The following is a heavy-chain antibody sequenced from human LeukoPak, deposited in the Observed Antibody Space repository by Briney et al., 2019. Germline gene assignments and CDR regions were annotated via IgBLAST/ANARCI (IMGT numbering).Heavy chain of an antibody. Sequence: ASVKVSCKASGYTFTSYYMHWVRQAPGQGLEWMGIINPSGGSTSYAQKFQGRVTMTRDTSTSTVYMELSSLRSEDTAVYYCARGEHIVVVTAQGYYGMDVWGQGTTVTVSS. CDR1: GYTFTSYY. D-gene: IGHD2-21*02. CDR2: INPSGGST. J-gene: IGHJ6*02. CDR3: ARGEHIVVVTAQGYYGMDV. V-gene: IGHV1-46*01.